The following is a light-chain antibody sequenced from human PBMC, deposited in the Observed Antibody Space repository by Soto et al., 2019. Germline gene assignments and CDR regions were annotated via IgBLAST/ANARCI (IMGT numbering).Light chain of an antibody. CDR2: EVT. J-gene: IGLJ1*01. Sequence: QSVLTQPASVSGSPGQSITISCTGSSSDVGGHNYVSWYQQHPGKAPKLMIYEVTKRPSGVSNRFSGSKSGNTASLTISGLQAEGEADYYCSSYTFTSTLYVFGTGTKVTVL. V-gene: IGLV2-14*01. CDR3: SSYTFTSTLYV. CDR1: SSDVGGHNY.